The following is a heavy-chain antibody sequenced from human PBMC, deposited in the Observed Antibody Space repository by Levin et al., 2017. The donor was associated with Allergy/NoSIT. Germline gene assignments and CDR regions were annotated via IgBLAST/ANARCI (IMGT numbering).Heavy chain of an antibody. V-gene: IGHV3-30-3*01. J-gene: IGHJ4*02. Sequence: GGSLRLSCAASGFTFSSYAMHWVRQAPGKGLEWVAVISYDGSNKYYADSVKGRFTISRDNSKNTLYLQMNSLRAEDTAVYYCARDLSRGTTVPAYWGQGTLVTVSS. D-gene: IGHD1-14*01. CDR2: ISYDGSNK. CDR1: GFTFSSYA. CDR3: ARDLSRGTTVPAY.